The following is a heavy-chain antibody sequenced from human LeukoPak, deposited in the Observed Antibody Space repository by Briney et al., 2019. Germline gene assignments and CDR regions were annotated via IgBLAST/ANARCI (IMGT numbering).Heavy chain of an antibody. J-gene: IGHJ4*02. V-gene: IGHV3-21*01. CDR1: GFTFSDCD. CDR3: GRAFPPLRTAAAGDY. Sequence: PGGSLRLSCAVSGFTFSDCDMNWFRQAPGKGLEWVSSISYRTSHIYYADSVKGRFTISRDNAKNSLYLQMDSLRAEDTAVYFCGRAFPPLRTAAAGDYWGQGTLVTVSS. CDR2: ISYRTSHI. D-gene: IGHD6-13*01.